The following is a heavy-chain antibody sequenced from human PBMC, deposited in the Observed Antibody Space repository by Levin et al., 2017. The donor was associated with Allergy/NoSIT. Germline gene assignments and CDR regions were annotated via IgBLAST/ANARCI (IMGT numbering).Heavy chain of an antibody. D-gene: IGHD2-8*01. Sequence: SCAVYGGSFSDYYWSWIRQHPGKGLEWIGYINYSGSTYYNPSLKSRVTISVDTSKNQFSLKLNSVTAADTAVYYCARDGGFCTNGVCPPYYYYPIDVWGQGTTVTVSS. J-gene: IGHJ6*02. V-gene: IGHV4-34*09. CDR3: ARDGGFCTNGVCPPYYYYPIDV. CDR1: GGSFSDYY. CDR2: INYSGST.